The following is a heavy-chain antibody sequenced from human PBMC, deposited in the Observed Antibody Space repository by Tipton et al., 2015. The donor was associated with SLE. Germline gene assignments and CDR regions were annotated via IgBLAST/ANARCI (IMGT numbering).Heavy chain of an antibody. CDR3: GRDAAGETGGIDY. D-gene: IGHD7-27*01. Sequence: TLSLTCTVSGGSISSYYWSWIRQPPGKGLEWIGYIYYSGSTNYNPSLKSRVTISVDTSKNQFSLKLSSVTAADTAVYYCGRDAAGETGGIDYWGQGTLVTVSS. V-gene: IGHV4-59*01. CDR2: IYYSGST. J-gene: IGHJ4*02. CDR1: GGSISSYY.